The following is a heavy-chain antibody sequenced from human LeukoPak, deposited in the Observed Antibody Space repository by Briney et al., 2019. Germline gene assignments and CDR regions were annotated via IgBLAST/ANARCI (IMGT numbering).Heavy chain of an antibody. CDR3: ARDSPNYYDSSGYRYYYYYGMDV. J-gene: IGHJ6*02. V-gene: IGHV4-59*01. CDR1: GGSISSYY. CDR2: IYYSGST. Sequence: SETLSLTCTVSGGSISSYYWSWLRQPPGKGLEWIGYIYYSGSTNYNPSLKSRVTISVDTSKNQFSLKLSSGTAADTAVYYCARDSPNYYDSSGYRYYYYYGMDVWGQGTTVTVSS. D-gene: IGHD3-22*01.